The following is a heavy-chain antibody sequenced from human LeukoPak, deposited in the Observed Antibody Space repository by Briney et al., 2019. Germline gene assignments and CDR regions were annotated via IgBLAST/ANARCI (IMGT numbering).Heavy chain of an antibody. D-gene: IGHD3-16*01. CDR2: IIDSGGST. V-gene: IGHV3-23*01. Sequence: GGSLRLSCAAPGFTFSTYPMSWVRQAPGKGLERVSSIIDSGGSTYYADSVQGRFTISRDNSKNTLYLQMNSPRAEETAMYYCANELLGTFGAFDFWGQGTMVTVSS. CDR3: ANELLGTFGAFDF. J-gene: IGHJ3*01. CDR1: GFTFSTYP.